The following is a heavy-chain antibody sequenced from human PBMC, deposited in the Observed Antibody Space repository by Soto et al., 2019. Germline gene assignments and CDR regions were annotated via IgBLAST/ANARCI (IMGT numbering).Heavy chain of an antibody. Sequence: PSDTLSLTCTVSGDSISSGSAYWGWVRQPPGKGLEWIGSFYYSGNTHYNPSLKSRVTISVDTSKNQFSLKLSSVTAADTAVYYCASMPYDFWSGYSVYYYYGMDVWGQGTTVTVSS. J-gene: IGHJ6*02. CDR3: ASMPYDFWSGYSVYYYYGMDV. CDR2: FYYSGNT. D-gene: IGHD3-3*01. V-gene: IGHV4-39*07. CDR1: GDSISSGSAY.